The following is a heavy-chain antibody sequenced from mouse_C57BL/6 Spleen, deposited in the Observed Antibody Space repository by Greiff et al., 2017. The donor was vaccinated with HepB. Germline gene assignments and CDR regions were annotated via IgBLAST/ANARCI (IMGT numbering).Heavy chain of an antibody. Sequence: QVQLQQPGAELVRPGSSVKLSCKASGYTFTSYWMHWVKQRPIQGLEWIGNIDPSDSETHYNQKFKDKATLTVDKSSSTAYMQLSSLTSEDSAVYYCARRRAFYYDYDGGYFDVWGTGTTVTVSS. J-gene: IGHJ1*03. CDR1: GYTFTSYW. CDR2: IDPSDSET. CDR3: ARRRAFYYDYDGGYFDV. V-gene: IGHV1-52*01. D-gene: IGHD2-4*01.